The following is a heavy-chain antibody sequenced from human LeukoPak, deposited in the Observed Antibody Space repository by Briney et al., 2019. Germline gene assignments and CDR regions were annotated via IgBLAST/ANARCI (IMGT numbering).Heavy chain of an antibody. Sequence: SETLSLTCTVSGGSISSYYGSWIRQPPGKGLEWIGYVYYSGSTSYNPSLKSRVTISVDTSKNQFSLKLSSVTAADAAVYYCARGPGSGNYWAFDYWGQGTLVTVSS. D-gene: IGHD1-26*01. CDR2: VYYSGST. CDR3: ARGPGSGNYWAFDY. V-gene: IGHV4-59*01. J-gene: IGHJ4*02. CDR1: GGSISSYY.